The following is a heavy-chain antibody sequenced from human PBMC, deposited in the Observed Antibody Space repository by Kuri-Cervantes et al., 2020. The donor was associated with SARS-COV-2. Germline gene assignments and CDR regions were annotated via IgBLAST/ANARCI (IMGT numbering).Heavy chain of an antibody. CDR2: INPNSGST. CDR1: GYTFTDYY. D-gene: IGHD1-26*01. CDR3: APLDAGTDY. J-gene: IGHJ4*02. V-gene: IGHV1-46*03. Sequence: ASVKVSCKASGYTFTDYYMHWVRQASGQGLEWMGVINPNSGSTTYAQKFQGRLTMTRNTSTSTVYMELSTLRSEDTAVYYCAPLDAGTDYWGQGTLVTVSS.